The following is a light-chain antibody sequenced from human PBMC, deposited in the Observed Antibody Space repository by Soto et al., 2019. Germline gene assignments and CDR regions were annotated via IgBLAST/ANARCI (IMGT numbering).Light chain of an antibody. V-gene: IGLV2-8*01. CDR1: SSDVGGYNS. CDR3: NSFAGSNNLSV. Sequence: QSALTQPPSASGSPGQSVTISCTGTSSDVGGYNSVSWYQQHPGKAPKLIIYVVSERPSGVPDRFSGSKSGNTASLTVSGLQAEDEADYYCNSFAGSNNLSVFGTGTKVTVL. CDR2: VVS. J-gene: IGLJ1*01.